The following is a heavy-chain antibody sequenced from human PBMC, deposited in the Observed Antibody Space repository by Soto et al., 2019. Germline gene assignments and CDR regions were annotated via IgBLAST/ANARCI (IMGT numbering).Heavy chain of an antibody. CDR3: ARDGTMTTVTTAFDY. Sequence: GGSLRLSCAASGFTFSSYGMHWVRQAPGKGLEWVAVIWYDGGNKYYADSVKGRFTVSRDNSKNILYLQMNSLRAEDTAVYYCARDGTMTTVTTAFDYWGQGTLVTVSS. V-gene: IGHV3-33*01. D-gene: IGHD4-17*01. CDR1: GFTFSSYG. CDR2: IWYDGGNK. J-gene: IGHJ4*02.